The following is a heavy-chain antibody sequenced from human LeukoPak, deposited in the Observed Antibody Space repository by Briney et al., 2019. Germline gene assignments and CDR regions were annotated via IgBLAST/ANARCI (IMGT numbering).Heavy chain of an antibody. CDR3: ARGGMLYTSDNWFDP. CDR2: IYYSGIT. J-gene: IGHJ5*02. V-gene: IGHV4-39*07. Sequence: SGTLSLTCTVSGGSISSSSYYWGWIRQPPGKGLEWIGSIYYSGITYYNPSLKSRVTISVDTSKNQFSLKLSSVTAADTAVYYCARGGMLYTSDNWFDPWGQGTLGTVSA. CDR1: GGSISSSSYY. D-gene: IGHD2-8*01.